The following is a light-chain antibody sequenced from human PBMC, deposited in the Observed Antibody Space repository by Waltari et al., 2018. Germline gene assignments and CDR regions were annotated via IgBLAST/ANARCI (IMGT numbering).Light chain of an antibody. Sequence: DIVMTQSPLSLPVSPGEPASISCRSSQNLLHSSGYTFLDWYLQKPGQSPQLLIYLVSNRASGVPDRFSGSGSGTDFTLKISRVEAEDVGVYYCMQARQTPWTFGQGTKVEIK. V-gene: IGKV2-28*01. CDR1: QNLLHSSGYTF. CDR2: LVS. J-gene: IGKJ1*01. CDR3: MQARQTPWT.